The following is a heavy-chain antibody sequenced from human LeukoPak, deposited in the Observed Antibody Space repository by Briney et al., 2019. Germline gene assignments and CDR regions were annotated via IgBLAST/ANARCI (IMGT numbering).Heavy chain of an antibody. V-gene: IGHV4-59*01. Sequence: PSETLSLTCTVSGGSISSYYWSWIRQPPGKGLEWIGYIYYSGSTNYNPSLKSRVTISVDTSKNQFSLKLSSVTAADTAVYYCARDRDGYNSDWGQGTLVTVSS. D-gene: IGHD5-24*01. CDR2: IYYSGST. CDR1: GGSISSYY. J-gene: IGHJ4*02. CDR3: ARDRDGYNSD.